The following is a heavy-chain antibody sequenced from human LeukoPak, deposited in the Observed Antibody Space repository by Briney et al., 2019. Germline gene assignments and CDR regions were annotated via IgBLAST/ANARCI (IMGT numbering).Heavy chain of an antibody. D-gene: IGHD3-16*01. J-gene: IGHJ4*02. Sequence: PGGSLRLSCVVSGFTFSNYGMSWVRQAPGKGLEWVSAITGNGDGTYYADSVKGRFTISRDNSKNTLYLHVNTLTVDDTAVYYCAKRSSLGGAFDYWGQGTLVTVSS. V-gene: IGHV3-23*01. CDR1: GFTFSNYG. CDR3: AKRSSLGGAFDY. CDR2: ITGNGDGT.